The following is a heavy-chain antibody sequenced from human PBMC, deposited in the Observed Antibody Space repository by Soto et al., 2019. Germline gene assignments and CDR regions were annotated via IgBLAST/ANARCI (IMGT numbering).Heavy chain of an antibody. V-gene: IGHV3-53*01. Sequence: PGGSLRLSCAASGFSVSSSHMIWVRQAPGKGLEWVSVIYSGGATYYAVSVKGRFTISRDRSKNTVYLQMDGLRTEDTAVYHCAKLGPYGSESYSFRYKWIDPWGQGTLVTVSS. CDR3: AKLGPYGSESYSFRYKWIDP. J-gene: IGHJ5*02. CDR1: GFSVSSSH. CDR2: IYSGGAT. D-gene: IGHD3-10*01.